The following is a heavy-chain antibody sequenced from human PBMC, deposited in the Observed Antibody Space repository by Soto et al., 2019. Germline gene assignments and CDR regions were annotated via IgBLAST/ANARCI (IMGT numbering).Heavy chain of an antibody. CDR1: GFTFDDFA. CDR3: AKDSGRDGYTPFDY. V-gene: IGHV3-9*01. D-gene: IGHD5-12*01. J-gene: IGHJ4*02. CDR2: ITWNSGTV. Sequence: DVQLVESGGGVVQPGRSLRLSCAASGFTFDDFALHWVRKAPGKGLEWVSIITWNSGTVAYADSVKGRFTISRDNAKNSLYLQMNSLRAADTALYYCAKDSGRDGYTPFDYWGQGTLVTVSS.